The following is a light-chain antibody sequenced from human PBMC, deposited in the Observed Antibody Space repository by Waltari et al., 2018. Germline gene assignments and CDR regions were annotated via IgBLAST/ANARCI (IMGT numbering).Light chain of an antibody. J-gene: IGKJ4*01. V-gene: IGKV4-1*01. CDR1: QSLLYRSNNYDY. CDR3: QQYYSTPLT. Sequence: DIVMTQSPDFMAVSLGARAPLSCKSSQSLLYRSNNYDYLAWYQQKPGQPPKLLIYWASTRESGVPDRVSGSGSGTDFTLTINNLQAADVAVYYCQQYYSTPLTFGGGTKVEIK. CDR2: WAS.